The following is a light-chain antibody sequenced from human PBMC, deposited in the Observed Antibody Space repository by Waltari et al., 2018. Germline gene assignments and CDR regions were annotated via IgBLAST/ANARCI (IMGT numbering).Light chain of an antibody. CDR3: QRYNSVPLT. J-gene: IGKJ4*01. Sequence: DIKMTQSPSSLSASVGDRVTITCRASQGISNYLAWYQQKPGKVPKVLIYSASTLQSGVPSRFGGSVSGTDFTLTITSLQPEDVASYYCQRYNSVPLTFGGGTKVEIK. CDR1: QGISNY. CDR2: SAS. V-gene: IGKV1-27*01.